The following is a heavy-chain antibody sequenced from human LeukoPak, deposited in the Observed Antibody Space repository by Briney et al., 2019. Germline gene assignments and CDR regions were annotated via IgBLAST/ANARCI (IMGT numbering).Heavy chain of an antibody. CDR3: ARGLRYFTPGGWFDP. D-gene: IGHD3-9*01. V-gene: IGHV4-34*01. Sequence: PSETLSLTCAVYGGSFSGYYWSWIRQPPGKGLEWIGEINHSGSTNYNPSLKSRVTISGDTSKNQFSLKLSSVTAADTAVYYCARGLRYFTPGGWFDPWGQGTLVTVSS. J-gene: IGHJ5*02. CDR2: INHSGST. CDR1: GGSFSGYY.